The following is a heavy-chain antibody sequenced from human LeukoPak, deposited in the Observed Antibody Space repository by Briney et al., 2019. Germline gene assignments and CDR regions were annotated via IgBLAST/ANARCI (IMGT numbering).Heavy chain of an antibody. CDR2: IYSGGST. D-gene: IGHD4-17*01. CDR3: ASWPYYGDYYYYYGMDV. CDR1: GFTVSSNY. V-gene: IGHV3-53*01. J-gene: IGHJ6*02. Sequence: GGSLRLSCAASGFTVSSNYMSWVRQAPGKGLEWVSVIYSGGSTYYADSVKGRFTISRDNSKNTLYLQMNSLRAEDTAVYYCASWPYYGDYYYYYGMDVWGQGTTVTVSS.